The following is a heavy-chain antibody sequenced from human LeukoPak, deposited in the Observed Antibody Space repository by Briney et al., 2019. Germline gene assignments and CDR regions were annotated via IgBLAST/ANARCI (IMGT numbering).Heavy chain of an antibody. J-gene: IGHJ3*02. V-gene: IGHV4-31*03. CDR2: IYDSGST. CDR1: GASIGSVAYY. D-gene: IGHD3-10*01. Sequence: HSDTLSLTCSVSGASIGSVAYYWSSARPQRRKGLEWIGYIYDSGSTYYNPSLKSRVTISVDTSKNQFSLKLSSVTAADTAVYYCARGPVLLWFGGITDAFDIWGQGTMVTVSS. CDR3: ARGPVLLWFGGITDAFDI.